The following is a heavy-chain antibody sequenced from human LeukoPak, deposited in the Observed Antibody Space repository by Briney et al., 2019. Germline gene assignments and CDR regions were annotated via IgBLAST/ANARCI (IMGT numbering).Heavy chain of an antibody. J-gene: IGHJ5*02. CDR1: GGSISSGGYY. Sequence: SETLSLTCTVSGGSISSGGYYWSWIRQHPGKGLEWIGYIYYSGSTYYNPSLKNRVTISVDTSKNQFSLKLSSVTAADTAVYYCARDRSAAGTWFNLGWFDPWGQGTLVTVSS. V-gene: IGHV4-31*03. CDR3: ARDRSAAGTWFNLGWFDP. CDR2: IYYSGST. D-gene: IGHD6-13*01.